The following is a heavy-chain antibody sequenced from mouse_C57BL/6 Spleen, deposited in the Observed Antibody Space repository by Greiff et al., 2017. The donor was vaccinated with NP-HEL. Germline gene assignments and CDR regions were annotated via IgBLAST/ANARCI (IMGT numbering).Heavy chain of an antibody. CDR2: IYPGDGDT. V-gene: IGHV1-82*01. Sequence: QVQLKESGPELVKPGASVKISCKASGYAFSSSWMNWVKQRPGKGLEWIGRIYPGDGDTNYNGKFKGQATLTADKSSSTAYMHLSSLTSEDSAVYFCARGGTTVVDWYFDVWGTGTTVTVSS. CDR1: GYAFSSSW. J-gene: IGHJ1*03. CDR3: ARGGTTVVDWYFDV. D-gene: IGHD1-1*01.